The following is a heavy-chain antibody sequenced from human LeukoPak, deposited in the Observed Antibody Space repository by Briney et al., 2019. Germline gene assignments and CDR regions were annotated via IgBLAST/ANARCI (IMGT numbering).Heavy chain of an antibody. V-gene: IGHV4-61*02. Sequence: SETLSLTCTVSGGSISSGNYYWSWIRQPAGKGLEWIGRIYTSGGTNCNPSLESRVTILIDTPKNQFSLKLSSVTAADTAVYYARSYSSSWYSSFDIWGHGTMVTVSS. CDR2: IYTSGGT. CDR1: GGSISSGNYY. CDR3: RSYSSSWYSSFDI. J-gene: IGHJ3*02. D-gene: IGHD6-13*01.